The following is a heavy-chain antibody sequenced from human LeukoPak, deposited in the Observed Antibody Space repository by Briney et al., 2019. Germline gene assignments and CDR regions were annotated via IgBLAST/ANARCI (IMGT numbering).Heavy chain of an antibody. V-gene: IGHV3-7*03. Sequence: GGSLRLSCAVSGFTFSSYWMSWVRQAPGKGLEWVANIKEDGTEKYYQDSVKGRFTISRDKSKNTLYLQMNSLRVEDTAVYYCAKESGYSYGLDWFDPWGQGTLVSVSS. CDR1: GFTFSSYW. CDR3: AKESGYSYGLDWFDP. J-gene: IGHJ5*02. D-gene: IGHD5-18*01. CDR2: IKEDGTEK.